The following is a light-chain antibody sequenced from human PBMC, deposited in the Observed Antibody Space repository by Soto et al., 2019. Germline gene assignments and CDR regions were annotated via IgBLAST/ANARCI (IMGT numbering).Light chain of an antibody. CDR1: QSISSG. CDR3: QQYNSYSET. Sequence: DIQMTQSPSTLSASVGDRVTITCRAVQSISSGLPWFRKKPGKAPKLLIYDASSLESGVPSRFSGSGSGTEFTLTISSLQPDDFATYYCQQYNSYSETFGQGTKVEIK. V-gene: IGKV1-5*01. J-gene: IGKJ1*01. CDR2: DAS.